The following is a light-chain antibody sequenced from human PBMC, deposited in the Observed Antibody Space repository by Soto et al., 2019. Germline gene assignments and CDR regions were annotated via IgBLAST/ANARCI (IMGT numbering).Light chain of an antibody. CDR1: QSIDRW. V-gene: IGKV1-5*01. J-gene: IGKJ1*01. Sequence: DIQLTQSPSTLPASVGDRVAITCRASQSIDRWLAWYQQKPGKAPKILIYHASSLETGVPSRFSGSGSGTEFTLTITSVQPDDFATYYCQQYHIYSWTFGQGTKVDIK. CDR2: HAS. CDR3: QQYHIYSWT.